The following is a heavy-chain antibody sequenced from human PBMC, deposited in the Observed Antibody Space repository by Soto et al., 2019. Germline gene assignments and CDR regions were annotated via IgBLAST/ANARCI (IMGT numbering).Heavy chain of an antibody. CDR3: ARTYYYDNSGLPFDP. Sequence: PGGSLRLSCAASGFTVSSTYMSWVRQAPGKGLEWVSVIYSGGSTYYADSVKGRFTISRDNSKNTLYLQMNSLRAEDTAVYYCARTYYYDNSGLPFDPWGQGTLVTVSS. J-gene: IGHJ5*02. D-gene: IGHD3-22*01. CDR1: GFTVSSTY. CDR2: IYSGGST. V-gene: IGHV3-53*01.